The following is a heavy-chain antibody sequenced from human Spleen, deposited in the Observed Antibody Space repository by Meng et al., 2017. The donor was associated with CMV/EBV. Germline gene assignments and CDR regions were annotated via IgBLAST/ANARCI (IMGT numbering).Heavy chain of an antibody. CDR1: GFTFSSYG. CDR2: IPYDGSNR. J-gene: IGHJ3*02. V-gene: IGHV3-30*02. CDR3: ARRKYDSGDYYHHAFDI. Sequence: GGSLRLSCAASGFTFSSYGMHWVRQAPGNGLEWVSFIPYDGSNRKYGDSVKGRFTISRDNSKNTVYLQMNGLRAEDTAVYCCARRKYDSGDYYHHAFDIWGQGTLVTVSS. D-gene: IGHD3-22*01.